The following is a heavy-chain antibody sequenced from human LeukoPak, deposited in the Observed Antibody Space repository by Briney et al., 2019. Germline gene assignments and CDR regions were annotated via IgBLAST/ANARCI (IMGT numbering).Heavy chain of an antibody. D-gene: IGHD6-13*01. CDR2: ISSSSSYI. CDR1: GFTFSSYS. V-gene: IGHV3-21*01. J-gene: IGHJ6*02. CDR3: ARDSSLYSSSWYDYYYGMDV. Sequence: GGSLRLSCAASGFTFSSYSMNWVRQAPGKGLELVSSISSSSSYIYYADSVKGRFTISRDNAKNSLYLQMNSLRAEDTAVYYCARDSSLYSSSWYDYYYGMDVWGQGTTVTVSS.